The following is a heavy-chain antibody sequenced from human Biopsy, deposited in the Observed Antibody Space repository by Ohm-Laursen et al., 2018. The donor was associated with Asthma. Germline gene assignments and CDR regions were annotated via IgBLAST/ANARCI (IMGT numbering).Heavy chain of an antibody. CDR2: INPSGGST. CDR3: ARGPEYVRSSGALDY. D-gene: IGHD2-2*01. J-gene: IGHJ4*02. CDR1: GYTFTSYY. Sequence: ASVKVSCKASGYTFTSYYMHWVRQAPGQGLEWMGIINPSGGSTSYAQKFQGRVTISADDSTSTAYMELSSLSSEDTALYYCARGPEYVRSSGALDYWGQGTLVTVSS. V-gene: IGHV1-46*01.